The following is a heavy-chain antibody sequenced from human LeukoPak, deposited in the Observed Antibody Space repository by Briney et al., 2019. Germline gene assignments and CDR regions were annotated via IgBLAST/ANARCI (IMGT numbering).Heavy chain of an antibody. V-gene: IGHV4-61*01. J-gene: IGHJ6*02. D-gene: IGHD1-26*01. CDR1: GGSVSSGSYF. CDR3: AREVIVGATGYYYYGTDV. CDR2: VYYSGST. Sequence: SETLSLTCTVSGGSVSSGSYFWTWIRQPPGKGLEWIGYVYYSGSTNYNPSLKSRVTISVDTSKNQFSLKVSSVTAADTAVYYCAREVIVGATGYYYYGTDVWGQGTTVTVSS.